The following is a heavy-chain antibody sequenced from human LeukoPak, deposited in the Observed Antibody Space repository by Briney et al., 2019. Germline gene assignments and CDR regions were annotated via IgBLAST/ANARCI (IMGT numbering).Heavy chain of an antibody. CDR2: ISYDGSNK. CDR3: AKDPSEGYYYDSSGYYDY. J-gene: IGHJ4*02. D-gene: IGHD3-22*01. Sequence: GGSLRLSCAASGFTFSSYEMNWVRQAPGKGLEWVAVISYDGSNKYYADSVKGRFTISRDNSKNTLYLQMNSLRAEDTAVYYCAKDPSEGYYYDSSGYYDYWGQGTLVTVSS. V-gene: IGHV3-30*18. CDR1: GFTFSSYE.